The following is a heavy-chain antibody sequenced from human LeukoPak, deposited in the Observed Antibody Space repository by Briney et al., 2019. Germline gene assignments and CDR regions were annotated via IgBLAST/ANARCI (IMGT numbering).Heavy chain of an antibody. D-gene: IGHD4-11*01. CDR1: GGSFSNANYY. CDR3: ARAPYTSNWYDAFDI. J-gene: IGHJ3*02. CDR2: IYYSGTT. Sequence: SETLSLTCTVSGGSFSNANYYWSWIRQPPRKELEWIAYIYYSGTTNYNPSLKSRVPISVDTSKNQFSLKLNSVTDADTAVYYCARAPYTSNWYDAFDIWGQGTMVTVSS. V-gene: IGHV4-61*01.